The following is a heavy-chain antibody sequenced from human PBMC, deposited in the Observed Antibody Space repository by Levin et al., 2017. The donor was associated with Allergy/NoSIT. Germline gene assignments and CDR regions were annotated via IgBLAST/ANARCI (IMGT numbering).Heavy chain of an antibody. CDR3: ARLPSATTYFDS. V-gene: IGHV4-39*01. J-gene: IGHJ4*02. Sequence: PGKGLEWIGTIYHSGTTYYNPSLKSRVTMSVDTSKNQLSLGLTSVTAADTAVYYCARLPSATTYFDSWGQGVLVIVS. CDR2: IYHSGTT. D-gene: IGHD4-17*01.